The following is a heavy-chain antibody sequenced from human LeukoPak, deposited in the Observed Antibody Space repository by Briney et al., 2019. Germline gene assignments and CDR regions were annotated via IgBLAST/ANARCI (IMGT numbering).Heavy chain of an antibody. CDR2: INPYSGGT. Sequence: GASVKVSCKASGYTFTDYYMHWVRQAPGKGLEWMGWINPYSGGTKNAQKFQGRVTMTRDTSTSTAYMDLSRLTFDDTAFYYCARGDTYGDYVWWGQGTLVTVSS. CDR1: GYTFTDYY. V-gene: IGHV1-2*02. CDR3: ARGDTYGDYVW. J-gene: IGHJ4*02. D-gene: IGHD4-17*01.